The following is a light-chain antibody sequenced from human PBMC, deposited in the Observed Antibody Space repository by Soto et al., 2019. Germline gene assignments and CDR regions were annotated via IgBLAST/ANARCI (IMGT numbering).Light chain of an antibody. CDR2: DVS. J-gene: IGLJ2*01. CDR1: NSDVGAYNY. V-gene: IGLV2-14*03. Sequence: QSVLTQPASVSGSPGQSITISCTGTNSDVGAYNYVSWYQHHPGKAPKLMIYDVSNRPSGVSNRFSGSKSGNTASLTISGLRAEDEADYYCSSYTSSSTRVFGGGTKLTVL. CDR3: SSYTSSSTRV.